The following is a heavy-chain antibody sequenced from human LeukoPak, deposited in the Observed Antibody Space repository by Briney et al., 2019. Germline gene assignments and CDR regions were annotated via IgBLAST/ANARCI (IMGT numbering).Heavy chain of an antibody. CDR1: GGSISSYY. Sequence: SETLSLTCTVSGGSISSYYWSWIRQHPGKGLEWIGYIYYSGSTYYNPSLKSRVTISVDTSKNQFSLKLSSVTAADTAVYCCARTVRGVLQVFDYWGQGTLVTVSS. V-gene: IGHV4-59*06. J-gene: IGHJ4*02. D-gene: IGHD3-10*01. CDR3: ARTVRGVLQVFDY. CDR2: IYYSGST.